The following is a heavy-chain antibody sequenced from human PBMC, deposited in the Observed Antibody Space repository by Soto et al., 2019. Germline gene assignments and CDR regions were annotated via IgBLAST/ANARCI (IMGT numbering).Heavy chain of an antibody. V-gene: IGHV1-46*01. Sequence: QVQLVQSGAEVKKPGASVKVSCKASGYTFTSYYMHWVRQAPGQGLEWMGIINPSGGSTSYAQKFQGRVTMTRDTSTSTVYMELSSLRSEDTAVYYCASNRSPDTAVPMRWYYYYYGMDVWGQGTTVTVSS. CDR3: ASNRSPDTAVPMRWYYYYYGMDV. J-gene: IGHJ6*02. CDR2: INPSGGST. D-gene: IGHD5-18*01. CDR1: GYTFTSYY.